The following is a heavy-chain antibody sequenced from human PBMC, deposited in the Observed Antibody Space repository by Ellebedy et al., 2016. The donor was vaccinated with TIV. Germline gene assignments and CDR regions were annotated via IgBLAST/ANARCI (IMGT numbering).Heavy chain of an antibody. J-gene: IGHJ4*02. CDR2: IHYSVTA. Sequence: SETLSLTXTVSGGSITSYFWSWVRRPPGKGLEWIGHIHYSVTANYNPSLKSRVTISLDTSKNQVSLNVNSVTAADTALYYCASGGQSGSWATSFDYWGQGILVTVSS. V-gene: IGHV4-59*01. CDR3: ASGGQSGSWATSFDY. D-gene: IGHD6-13*01. CDR1: GGSITSYF.